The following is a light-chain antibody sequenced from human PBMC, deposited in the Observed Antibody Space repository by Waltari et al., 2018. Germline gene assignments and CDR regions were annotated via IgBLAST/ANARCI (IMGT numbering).Light chain of an antibody. Sequence: SSELTQDPAVSVALGQTARITCQGDSLRSYYASWYQQKPGQAPVLVIYGKHNRPSGIPDRFSGSSSGNTASLTITGAQAEDEADYYCNSRDSSGNPHVVFGGGTKLTVL. CDR2: GKH. V-gene: IGLV3-19*01. CDR3: NSRDSSGNPHVV. CDR1: SLRSYY. J-gene: IGLJ2*01.